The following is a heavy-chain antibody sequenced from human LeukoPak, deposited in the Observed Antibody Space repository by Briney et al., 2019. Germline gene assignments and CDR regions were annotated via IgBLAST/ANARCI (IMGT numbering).Heavy chain of an antibody. CDR2: IYPGDSDT. CDR3: ARRGPTYYDFWGGYIDY. D-gene: IGHD3-3*01. CDR1: GYSFTSYW. J-gene: IGHJ4*02. V-gene: IGHV5-51*01. Sequence: GESLKISCKGSGYSFTSYWIGWVRQMPGKGLEWMGIIYPGDSDTRYSPSFQGQVTISADKSISTAYLQWSSLKASDTAMYYCARRGPTYYDFWGGYIDYWGQGTLVTVSS.